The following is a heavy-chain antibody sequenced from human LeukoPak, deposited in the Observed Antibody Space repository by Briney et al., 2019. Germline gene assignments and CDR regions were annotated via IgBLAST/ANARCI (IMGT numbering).Heavy chain of an antibody. V-gene: IGHV3-48*01. J-gene: IGHJ4*02. Sequence: PGGSLRLSCAASGFTFSSYSMNWVRQAPGKGLEWVSYISSSSSTIYYADSVKGRFTISRDNSKNTLYLQMNSLRAEDTAVYYCATLMVYATIDYWGQGTLVTVSS. D-gene: IGHD2-8*01. CDR2: ISSSSSTI. CDR1: GFTFSSYS. CDR3: ATLMVYATIDY.